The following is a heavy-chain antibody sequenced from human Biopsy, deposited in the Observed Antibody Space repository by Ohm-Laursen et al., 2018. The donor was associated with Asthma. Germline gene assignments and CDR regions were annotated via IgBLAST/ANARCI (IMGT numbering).Heavy chain of an antibody. CDR3: AKDVFPGWELRRGPDY. J-gene: IGHJ4*02. CDR1: GFTFSNYG. CDR2: ISFDGSNK. V-gene: IGHV3-30*18. Sequence: SLRLSCAAFGFTFSNYGMRWVRQAPGKGLDWVAVISFDGSNKNYTDSVKGRFTISRDNSRNTLHLQMNSLRAEDTAVYYCAKDVFPGWELRRGPDYWGQGTLVTVSS. D-gene: IGHD1-26*01.